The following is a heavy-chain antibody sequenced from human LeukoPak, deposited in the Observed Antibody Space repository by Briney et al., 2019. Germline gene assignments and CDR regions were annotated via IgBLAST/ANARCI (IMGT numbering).Heavy chain of an antibody. Sequence: PSETLSLTCAVYGGSFSGYYWSWLRQPPGKGLEWIGEINHSGSTNYNPSLKSRVTISVATSKNQFSLTLSSVTAADTAVYYWPSQLGYCSSTSCLDYWGQGILVTVSS. D-gene: IGHD2-2*01. V-gene: IGHV4-34*01. CDR2: INHSGST. J-gene: IGHJ4*02. CDR3: PSQLGYCSSTSCLDY. CDR1: GGSFSGYY.